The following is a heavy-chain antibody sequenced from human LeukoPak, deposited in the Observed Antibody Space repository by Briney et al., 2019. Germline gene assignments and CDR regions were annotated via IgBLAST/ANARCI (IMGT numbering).Heavy chain of an antibody. CDR3: AIFPYRGIPPAFFDS. CDR1: GYTFTAYY. D-gene: IGHD6-13*01. CDR2: TNPNSGGT. Sequence: GASVKVSCKASGYTFTAYYMHWVRQAPGQGLEWMGWTNPNSGGTNYAQTFQGRVTMTRDTSISTAYMELSRLRSDDTALYYCAIFPYRGIPPAFFDSWGQGTLVTVSS. J-gene: IGHJ4*02. V-gene: IGHV1-2*02.